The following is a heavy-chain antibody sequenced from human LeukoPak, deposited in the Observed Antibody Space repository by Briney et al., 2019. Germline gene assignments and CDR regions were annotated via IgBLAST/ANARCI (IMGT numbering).Heavy chain of an antibody. D-gene: IGHD5-18*01. CDR3: ARGGYTYDYDY. V-gene: IGHV4-59*01. Sequence: SETLSLTCTVSGGSISGYYWSWIRQPPGKGLEWIGYIYYSGSTNYNPSLKTRVTISVDTSKNQFSLKLSSVTAADTAVYYCARGGYTYDYDYWGQGTPVTVSS. J-gene: IGHJ4*02. CDR2: IYYSGST. CDR1: GGSISGYY.